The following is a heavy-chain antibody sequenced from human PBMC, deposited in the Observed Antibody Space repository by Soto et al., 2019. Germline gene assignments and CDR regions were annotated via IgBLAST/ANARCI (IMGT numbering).Heavy chain of an antibody. V-gene: IGHV1-18*01. CDR3: ARGGYYDSSGSRNYHYYGMDV. CDR2: ISPYNDDT. CDR1: GYTFTNFG. J-gene: IGHJ6*02. D-gene: IGHD3-22*01. Sequence: ASVKVSCKASGYTFTNFGISWVRQAPGQGLEWLGWISPYNDDTKYAQKLQGRVTMTTDTSSRTAYMALRSLRSDDTAVYFCARGGYYDSSGSRNYHYYGMDVWGQGTTVTVSS.